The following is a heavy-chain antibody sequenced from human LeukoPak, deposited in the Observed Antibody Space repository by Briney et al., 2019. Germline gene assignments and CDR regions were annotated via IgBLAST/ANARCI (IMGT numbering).Heavy chain of an antibody. CDR1: GYTFTGYY. CDR3: ARGGMRDTAMVLFDY. J-gene: IGHJ4*02. CDR2: INPNSGGT. D-gene: IGHD5-18*01. Sequence: GASVKVSCKASGYTFTGYYMHWVRQAPGQGLEWMGWINPNSGGTNYAQKFQGWVTMTRDTSISTAYMELSRLGSDDTAVYYCARGGMRDTAMVLFDYWGQGTLVTVSS. V-gene: IGHV1-2*04.